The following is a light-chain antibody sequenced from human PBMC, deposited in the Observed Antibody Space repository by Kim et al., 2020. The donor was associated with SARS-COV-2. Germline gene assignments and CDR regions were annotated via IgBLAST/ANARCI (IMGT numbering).Light chain of an antibody. CDR2: DAS. V-gene: IGKV1-5*01. Sequence: DIQMTQSPSTLSTSVGDRVTITCRASQSINIWLAWYQQKPGKAPNLLIYDASILESGVPSRFSGSGSGTQFTLTISSLQHDDFATYYCHEYKSYSWTFGQGTKVDI. CDR1: QSINIW. CDR3: HEYKSYSWT. J-gene: IGKJ1*01.